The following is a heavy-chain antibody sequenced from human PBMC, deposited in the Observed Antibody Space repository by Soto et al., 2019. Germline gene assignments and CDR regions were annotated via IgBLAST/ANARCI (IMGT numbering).Heavy chain of an antibody. Sequence: QVQLVDSGGGVVHPGWSLRLSCAASGCSISDYGMEWVRQAPGKWLSCVALISYDGNNTYYADSVKGRFTISRDNSKDTLFLQMTGLRAEDTAGYYCAKGARERLALGMDFWRQWTTVTVSS. CDR3: AKGARERLALGMDF. CDR1: GCSISDYG. V-gene: IGHV3-30*18. D-gene: IGHD1-26*01. J-gene: IGHJ6*02. CDR2: ISYDGNNT.